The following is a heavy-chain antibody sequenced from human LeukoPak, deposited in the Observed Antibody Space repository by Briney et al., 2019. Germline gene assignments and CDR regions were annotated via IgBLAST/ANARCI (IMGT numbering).Heavy chain of an antibody. J-gene: IGHJ4*02. CDR1: GFTIDDYA. Sequence: GGSLRLSCAASGFTIDDYAMHWVRQAPGKGLEWVSGISWNSGSIGYADSVKGRFTISRDNAKNPLYLQMNSLRAEDTALYYCAKGGPIGARSMTLGYWGQGTLVTVSS. CDR2: ISWNSGSI. CDR3: AKGGPIGARSMTLGY. D-gene: IGHD6-6*01. V-gene: IGHV3-9*01.